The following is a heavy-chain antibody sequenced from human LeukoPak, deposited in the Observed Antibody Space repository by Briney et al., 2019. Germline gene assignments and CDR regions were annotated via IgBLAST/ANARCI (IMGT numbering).Heavy chain of an antibody. CDR3: ARSLWFGELTYYFDY. J-gene: IGHJ4*02. CDR2: IKQDGSEK. V-gene: IGHV3-7*01. Sequence: GGTLRLSCAASGFTFSSYSMNWVRQAPGKGLEWVANIKQDGSEKYYVDSVKGRFTISRDNAKNSLYLQMNSLRAEDTAVYYCARSLWFGELTYYFDYWGQGTLVTVSS. CDR1: GFTFSSYS. D-gene: IGHD3-10*01.